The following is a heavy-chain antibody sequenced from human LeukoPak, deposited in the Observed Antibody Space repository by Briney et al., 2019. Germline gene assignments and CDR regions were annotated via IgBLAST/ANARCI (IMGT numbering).Heavy chain of an antibody. CDR2: IGGRGGST. D-gene: IGHD3-22*01. CDR3: VRDYYDSSGYYHGGY. CDR1: GFTFSSFT. Sequence: GGSLRLSCAASGFTFSSFTMTWVRQAPGKGLEWVSAIGGRGGSTYYADFLEGRFTIARDNSKDMVYLQMNSLRAEDTAVYYCVRDYYDSSGYYHGGYWGQGTLVTVYS. J-gene: IGHJ4*02. V-gene: IGHV3-23*01.